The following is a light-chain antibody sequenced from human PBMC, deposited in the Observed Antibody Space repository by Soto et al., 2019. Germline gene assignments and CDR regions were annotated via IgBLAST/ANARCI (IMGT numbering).Light chain of an antibody. CDR2: NTF. V-gene: IGKV2-30*01. CDR3: MQGTHWPPVT. Sequence: DVVMTQSPLSLPVTLGQPASISCRSSQSLVYSDGIAYLSWFQQRPGQSPRRLIYNTFNRDSGVPDRFSGSGSGTEFTLKISMVEAEDVGIYYCMQGTHWPPVTFGQGTKLEIK. J-gene: IGKJ2*01. CDR1: QSLVYSDGIAY.